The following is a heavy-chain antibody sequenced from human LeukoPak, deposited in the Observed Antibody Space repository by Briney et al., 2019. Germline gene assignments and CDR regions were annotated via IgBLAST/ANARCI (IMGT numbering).Heavy chain of an antibody. Sequence: PSETLSLTCAVYGGSFSGYYWSWIRQPPGKGLEWIGEINHSGSTNYNPSLKSRVTTSVDTSKNQFSLKLSSVTAADTAVYYCARGITIFDYWGQGTLVTVSS. D-gene: IGHD3-3*01. V-gene: IGHV4-34*01. CDR1: GGSFSGYY. CDR2: INHSGST. CDR3: ARGITIFDY. J-gene: IGHJ4*02.